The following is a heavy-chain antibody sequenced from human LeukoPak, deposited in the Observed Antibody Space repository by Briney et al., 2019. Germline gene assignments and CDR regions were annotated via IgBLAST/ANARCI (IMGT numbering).Heavy chain of an antibody. CDR3: ARDHFDLWSGYSATYFDY. V-gene: IGHV1-2*02. D-gene: IGHD3-3*01. CDR1: GYTFTGYY. CDR2: INPNSGGT. J-gene: IGHJ4*02. Sequence: GASVKVSCKASGYTFTGYYMHWVRQAPGQGLEWMGWINPNSGGTNYAQKFQGRVTMTRDPSISTAYMELSRLSSDDTAVYNCARDHFDLWSGYSATYFDYWGQGTLVTVSS.